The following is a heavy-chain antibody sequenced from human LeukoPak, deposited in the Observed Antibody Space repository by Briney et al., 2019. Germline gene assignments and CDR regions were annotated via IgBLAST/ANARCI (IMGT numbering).Heavy chain of an antibody. Sequence: SVKVSCKASGGTFSSYAISWVRQAPGQGLEWMGGIIPIFGTANYAQKFQGRVTITADESTSTAYMELSSLRSEDTAVYYCAREAYYYDSSGYRAFDIWGQGTMVTVSS. CDR2: IIPIFGTA. D-gene: IGHD3-22*01. V-gene: IGHV1-69*13. CDR3: AREAYYYDSSGYRAFDI. J-gene: IGHJ3*02. CDR1: GGTFSSYA.